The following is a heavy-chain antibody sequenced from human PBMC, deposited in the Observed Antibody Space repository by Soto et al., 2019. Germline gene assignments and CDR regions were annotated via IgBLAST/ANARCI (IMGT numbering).Heavy chain of an antibody. CDR2: INSDGSST. J-gene: IGHJ4*02. CDR1: GFTFSSYW. CDR3: VRTSLVVAAATREDY. Sequence: GGSMRLSCAASGFTFSSYWMHWVRQAPGKGLVWVSRINSDGSSTSYADSVKGRFTISRDNAKNTLYLQMNSLRAEDTAVYYCVRTSLVVAAATREDYWGQGTLVTVSS. D-gene: IGHD2-15*01. V-gene: IGHV3-74*01.